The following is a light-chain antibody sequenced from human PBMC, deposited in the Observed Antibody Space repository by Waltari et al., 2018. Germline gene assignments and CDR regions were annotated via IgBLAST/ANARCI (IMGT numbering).Light chain of an antibody. CDR2: DGT. J-gene: IGLJ3*02. Sequence: SALTQPRSVSGSPGPSVTISCTGTTNDLGSYTSVTWYQKHPCKAPKLIILDGTKRPSGVPDRLSGSKAGNTASLTISGLRAEDEAEYYCCSYAGSYTWVFGGGTKLTVV. CDR1: TNDLGSYTS. V-gene: IGLV2-11*01. CDR3: CSYAGSYTWV.